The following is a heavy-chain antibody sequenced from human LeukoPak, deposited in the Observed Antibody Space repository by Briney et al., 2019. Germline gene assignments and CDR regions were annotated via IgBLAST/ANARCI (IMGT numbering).Heavy chain of an antibody. CDR3: ARDGKRYGLVYYYYMDV. J-gene: IGHJ6*03. Sequence: PGGSLRLSCAASGFTFSSYWMHWVRQAPGKGLVWVSRINSDGSSTSYADSVKGRFTISRDNAKNTLYLQMNSLRAEDTAVYYCARDGKRYGLVYYYYMDVWGKGTTVTISS. CDR2: INSDGSST. D-gene: IGHD5-18*01. V-gene: IGHV3-74*01. CDR1: GFTFSSYW.